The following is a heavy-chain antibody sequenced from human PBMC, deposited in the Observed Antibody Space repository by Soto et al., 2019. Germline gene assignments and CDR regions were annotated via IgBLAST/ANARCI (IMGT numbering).Heavy chain of an antibody. CDR2: INAGNGNT. J-gene: IGHJ4*02. CDR1: GYTFTSYA. CDR3: ARSAPPIDY. V-gene: IGHV1-3*01. Sequence: GASVKVSCKASGYTFTSYAMHWVRQAPGQRLEWMGWINAGNGNTKQSQKFQGRVTITRDTSASTAYMELSSLRSEDTAVYYCARSAPPIDYWGQGTLVTSPQ.